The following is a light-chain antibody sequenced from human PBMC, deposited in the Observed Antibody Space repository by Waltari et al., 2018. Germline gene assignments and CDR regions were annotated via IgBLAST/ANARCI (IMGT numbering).Light chain of an antibody. CDR1: SSNIGSNY. CDR3: AAWDDSLSGPV. J-gene: IGLJ3*02. V-gene: IGLV1-47*01. CDR2: SNN. Sequence: QSVLTQPPSASGTPGQRVTISCSGSSSNIGSNYVYWYQQRPGPAPKPLSYSNNQRPEGVPDRFSGSKSGTSASLAISGLRSEDEADYYCAAWDDSLSGPVFGGGTKLTVL.